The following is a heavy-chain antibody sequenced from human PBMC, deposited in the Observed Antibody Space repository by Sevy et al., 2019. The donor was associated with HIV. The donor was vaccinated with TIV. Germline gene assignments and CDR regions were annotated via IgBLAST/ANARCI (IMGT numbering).Heavy chain of an antibody. V-gene: IGHV3-33*01. CDR3: ARDSLLPVVVSMVRGALSYYFDY. Sequence: GGSLRLSCAASGFIFSDYGMHWVRQSPVNGLEWVAVVWYDGNIKYYADPVKGRFTISRDNSKNTLYLQMNNLRAEDTTVYYCARDSLLPVVVSMVRGALSYYFDYWGQGTLVTVSS. D-gene: IGHD3-10*01. CDR1: GFIFSDYG. J-gene: IGHJ4*02. CDR2: VWYDGNIK.